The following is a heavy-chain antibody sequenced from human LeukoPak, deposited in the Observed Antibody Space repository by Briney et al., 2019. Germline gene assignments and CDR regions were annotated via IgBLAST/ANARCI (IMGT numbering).Heavy chain of an antibody. CDR3: ARLMVVTFGFDY. CDR1: GGSIGSGSYY. D-gene: IGHD4/OR15-4a*01. V-gene: IGHV4-39*01. CDR2: IYYSGST. J-gene: IGHJ4*02. Sequence: SETLSLTCTVSGGSIGSGSYYWGWIRQPPGKGLEWIGSIYYSGSTYYNPSLQSRVTISVDTSKNQFSLKLSSVTAADTAVYFCARLMVVTFGFDYWGQGTLVTVSS.